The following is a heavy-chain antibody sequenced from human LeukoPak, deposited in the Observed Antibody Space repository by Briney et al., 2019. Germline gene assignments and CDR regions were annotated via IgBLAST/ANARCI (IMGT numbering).Heavy chain of an antibody. CDR1: GFSFSSYA. J-gene: IGHJ4*02. CDR2: IRHDETNE. Sequence: GGFLRLSCAVSGFSFSSYAMHWVRQAPGKGLEWVALIRHDETNEYYADSVQGRFTISRDTSKNTLYLQMNSLRAEDTAVYYCAKEYTPPSPLGELDSWGQGTLVTVSS. CDR3: AKEYTPPSPLGELDS. D-gene: IGHD2-2*02. V-gene: IGHV3-30*02.